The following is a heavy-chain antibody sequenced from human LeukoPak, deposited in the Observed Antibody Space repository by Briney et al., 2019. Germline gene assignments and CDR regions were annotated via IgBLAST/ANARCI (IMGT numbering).Heavy chain of an antibody. CDR1: GFTVSGSY. CDR3: AREVVSSPSYFDS. Sequence: GGSLRLSCAASGFTVSGSYMYWVRQAPGKGLEWVSFFYRGDSTYYAESVRGRFTISRDNSKNTLYLLMNSLIPEDTAVYYCAREVVSSPSYFDSWGQGTLVTVSS. J-gene: IGHJ4*02. CDR2: FYRGDST. D-gene: IGHD2-15*01. V-gene: IGHV3-53*01.